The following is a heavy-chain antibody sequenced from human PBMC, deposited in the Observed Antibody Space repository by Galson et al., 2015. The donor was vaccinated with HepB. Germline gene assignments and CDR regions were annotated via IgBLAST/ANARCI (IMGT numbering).Heavy chain of an antibody. CDR3: ARAKEGRGYFDY. CDR2: AYHSGGT. J-gene: IGHJ4*02. V-gene: IGHV4-4*02. D-gene: IGHD3-10*01. Sequence: TLSLTCAVSGDSISNDRWWSWVRQPPGEGLEWVGEAYHSGGTNYRPSLKSRVTISVDKSKHQFSLKLTSVTAADTAVYYCARAKEGRGYFDYGGQGTLVTVSS. CDR1: GDSISNDRW.